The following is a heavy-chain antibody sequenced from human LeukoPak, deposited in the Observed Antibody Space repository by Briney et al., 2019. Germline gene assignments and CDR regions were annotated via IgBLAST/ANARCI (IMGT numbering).Heavy chain of an antibody. V-gene: IGHV1-2*06. D-gene: IGHD3-3*01. CDR1: GYTFTGYY. Sequence: GASVKVSCKASGYTFTGYYMHWVRQAPGLGLEWMGRINPNSGGTNYAQKFQGRVTMTRDTSISTAYMELSRLRSDDTAVYCCARGGADYDFWSGYFDYWGQGTLVTVSS. CDR3: ARGGADYDFWSGYFDY. J-gene: IGHJ4*02. CDR2: INPNSGGT.